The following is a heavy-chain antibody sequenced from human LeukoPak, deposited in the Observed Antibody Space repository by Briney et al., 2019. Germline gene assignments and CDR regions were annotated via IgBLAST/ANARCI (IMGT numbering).Heavy chain of an antibody. CDR3: ARDRGWELLADAFDI. Sequence: GGSLRLSCAASGFTFSSYEMNWVRQAPGKGLEWVSYISSSSSTIYYADSVKGRFTISRDNAKNSLYLQMNSLRAEDTAVYYCARDRGWELLADAFDIWGQGTMVTVSS. CDR1: GFTFSSYE. CDR2: ISSSSSTI. D-gene: IGHD1-26*01. J-gene: IGHJ3*02. V-gene: IGHV3-48*01.